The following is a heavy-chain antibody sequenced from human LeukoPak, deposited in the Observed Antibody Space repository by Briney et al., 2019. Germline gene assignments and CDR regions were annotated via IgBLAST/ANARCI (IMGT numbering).Heavy chain of an antibody. J-gene: IGHJ3*02. CDR1: GGSVSSGSYY. V-gene: IGHV4-61*01. CDR3: ARDRYYDPGAFDI. D-gene: IGHD3-22*01. CDR2: IYYSGST. Sequence: PSETLSLTCTVSGGSVSSGSYYWSWIRQPPGKGLEWIGYIYYSGSTNYNPSLKSRVTISVDTSKNQFSLKLSSVTAADTAVYYCARDRYYDPGAFDIWGQGTMVTVSS.